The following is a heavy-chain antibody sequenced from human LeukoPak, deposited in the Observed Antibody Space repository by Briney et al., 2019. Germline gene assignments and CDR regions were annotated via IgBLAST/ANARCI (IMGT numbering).Heavy chain of an antibody. CDR3: ARDQAFGEFDH. CDR1: GFTFSSYS. V-gene: IGHV3-48*01. D-gene: IGHD3-10*01. Sequence: GGSLRLSCAASGFTFSSYSMNWVRQAPGKGLEWVSYISSSSSTIYYADSVKGRFTISRDNAKNSLYLQMNSLRAEDTAVYYCARDQAFGEFDHWGQGTLVTVSS. CDR2: ISSSSSTI. J-gene: IGHJ5*02.